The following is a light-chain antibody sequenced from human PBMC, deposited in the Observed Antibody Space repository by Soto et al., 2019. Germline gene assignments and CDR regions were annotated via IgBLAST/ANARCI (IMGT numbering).Light chain of an antibody. V-gene: IGKV1-5*03. CDR3: QQYDSYPLT. CDR1: QSIDGW. CDR2: KAS. Sequence: DIQMTQSPSTLSASVGDRVTITCRASQSIDGWVAWYQQKPGKAPKLLIYKASSLESGVPPRFSASGSGTEFALTIISLQPDDFATYHCQQYDSYPLTFGGGTKVEMK. J-gene: IGKJ4*01.